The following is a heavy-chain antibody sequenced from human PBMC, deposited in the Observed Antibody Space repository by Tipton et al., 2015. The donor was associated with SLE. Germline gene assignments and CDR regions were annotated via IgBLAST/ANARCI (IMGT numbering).Heavy chain of an antibody. J-gene: IGHJ4*02. Sequence: TLSLTCAVSGYSVSSGYYWGWIRQPPGKGLEWIGSMSHTGVTAYNPSLRSRVTIFVDSSKTQFYLIMTSVTAADTAVYYCARDLGHGGDSDYWGQGILVTVSS. D-gene: IGHD3/OR15-3a*01. CDR2: MSHTGVT. CDR1: GYSVSSGYY. V-gene: IGHV4-38-2*02. CDR3: ARDLGHGGDSDY.